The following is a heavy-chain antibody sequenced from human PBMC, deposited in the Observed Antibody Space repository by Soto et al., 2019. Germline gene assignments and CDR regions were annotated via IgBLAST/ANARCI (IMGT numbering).Heavy chain of an antibody. V-gene: IGHV1-18*01. CDR1: GYTFTSYG. J-gene: IGHJ4*02. CDR3: ARDHQWLVRWTYDY. D-gene: IGHD6-19*01. Sequence: ASVKVSCKASGYTFTSYGISWVRQAPGQGLEWMGWIRAYNGNTNYAQKLQGRVTMTTDTSTSTAYMELRSLRSDDTAVYYCARDHQWLVRWTYDYWGQGTLVTVSS. CDR2: IRAYNGNT.